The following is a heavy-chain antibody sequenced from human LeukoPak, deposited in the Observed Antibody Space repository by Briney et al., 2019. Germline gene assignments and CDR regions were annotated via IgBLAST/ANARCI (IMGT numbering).Heavy chain of an antibody. Sequence: GGSLRLSCTASGFTFSGYSMNWIRQAPGKGLEWVSSFGTRSTSVYHAGSVKGRFAISRDNSKNTLYLQMNSLRAEDTAVYYCAKHTYYYGSGSYYNEYYFDYWGQGTLVTVSS. CDR2: FGTRSTSV. D-gene: IGHD3-10*01. J-gene: IGHJ4*02. CDR1: GFTFSGYS. V-gene: IGHV3-21*04. CDR3: AKHTYYYGSGSYYNEYYFDY.